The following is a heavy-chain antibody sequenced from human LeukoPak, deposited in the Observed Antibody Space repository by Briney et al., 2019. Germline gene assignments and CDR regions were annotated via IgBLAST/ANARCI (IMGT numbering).Heavy chain of an antibody. V-gene: IGHV3-66*01. D-gene: IGHD6-13*01. Sequence: GGSLRLSCAASGFTVSSNYMSWVRQAPGKGLEWVSVIYSGGSTYYADSVKGRFTISRDNSKNTLYLQMNSLRAEDTAVYYCARTPGWRSSWYYFDYWDQGTLVTVSS. CDR3: ARTPGWRSSWYYFDY. J-gene: IGHJ4*02. CDR1: GFTVSSNY. CDR2: IYSGGST.